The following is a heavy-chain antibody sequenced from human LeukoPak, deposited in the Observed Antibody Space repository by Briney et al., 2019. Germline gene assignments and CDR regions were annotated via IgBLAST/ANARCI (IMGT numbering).Heavy chain of an antibody. J-gene: IGHJ4*02. CDR1: GFTFSSYA. CDR3: AKDYRPHDFWSGLVDY. V-gene: IGHV3-23*01. Sequence: QTGGSLRLSCAASGFTFSSYAMSWVRQAPGKGLEWVSAISGSGGSTYYADSVKGRFTISRDNSKNTLYLQMNSLRAEDTAVYYCAKDYRPHDFWSGLVDYWGQGTLVTVSS. CDR2: ISGSGGST. D-gene: IGHD3-3*01.